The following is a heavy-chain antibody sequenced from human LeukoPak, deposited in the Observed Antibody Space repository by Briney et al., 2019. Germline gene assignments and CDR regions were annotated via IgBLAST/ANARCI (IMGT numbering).Heavy chain of an antibody. CDR2: INPNTGGT. CDR3: AGEYYSDTSGPV. J-gene: IGHJ4*02. D-gene: IGHD3-22*01. CDR1: GYTFTYYS. V-gene: IGHV1-2*02. Sequence: ASVKVSCKASGYTFTYYSIHWVRQAPGQGLEWMGWINPNTGGTNYAQKFQGRVALTRDTSINTVYMELSRLRSDDTAVYYCAGEYYSDTSGPVWGQGTLVTVPS.